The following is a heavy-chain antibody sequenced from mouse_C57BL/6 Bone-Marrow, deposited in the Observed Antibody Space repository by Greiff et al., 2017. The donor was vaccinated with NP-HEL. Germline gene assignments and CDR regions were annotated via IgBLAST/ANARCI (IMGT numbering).Heavy chain of an antibody. CDR2: LDPETGGT. J-gene: IGHJ3*01. D-gene: IGHD1-1*01. CDR1: GYTFTDYE. Sequence: QVQLQQSGAELVRPGASVTLSCKASGYTFTDYEMHWVKQTPVHGLEWIGALDPETGGTAYNQKFKGKAILTADKSSSTAYMELRSLTSEDSAVYYCTRWGITTVVATEGFAYWGQGTLVTVSA. CDR3: TRWGITTVVATEGFAY. V-gene: IGHV1-15*01.